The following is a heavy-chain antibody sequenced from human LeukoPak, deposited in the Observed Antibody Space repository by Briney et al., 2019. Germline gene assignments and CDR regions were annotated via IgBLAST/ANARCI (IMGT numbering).Heavy chain of an antibody. V-gene: IGHV3-7*01. J-gene: IGHJ4*02. D-gene: IGHD2-2*01. CDR3: AKSFYRYQLLPIGY. Sequence: GGSLRLSCAASGFTFSSSAMSWVRQAPGRGLEWVARLHADGSEKYYVDSVKGRFTISRDNAKNSLYLQMNSLRVEDTAVYYCAKSFYRYQLLPIGYWGQGTLVTVSS. CDR1: GFTFSSSA. CDR2: LHADGSEK.